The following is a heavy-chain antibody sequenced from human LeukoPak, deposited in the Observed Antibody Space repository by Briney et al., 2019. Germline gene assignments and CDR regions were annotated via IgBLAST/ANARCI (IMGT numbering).Heavy chain of an antibody. CDR3: ARDSAHGGYHFDY. Sequence: GASVKVSCKASGGTFSSYAISWVRQAPGQGLEWMGWINPNSGGTNYAQKFQGWVTMTRDTSISTAYMELSRLRSDDTAVYYCARDSAHGGYHFDYWGQGTLVTVSS. V-gene: IGHV1-2*04. J-gene: IGHJ4*02. CDR2: INPNSGGT. CDR1: GGTFSSYA. D-gene: IGHD3-22*01.